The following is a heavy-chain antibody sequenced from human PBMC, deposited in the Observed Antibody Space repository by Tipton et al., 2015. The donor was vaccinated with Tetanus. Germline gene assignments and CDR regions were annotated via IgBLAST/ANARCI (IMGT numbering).Heavy chain of an antibody. D-gene: IGHD3-10*01. CDR1: GDSVSSNSAA. Sequence: VKPSQTLSLTCAISGDSVSSNSAAWNWIRQSPSRGLEWLGRTYYRSKWYNDYAVSVKSRITINPDTSKNQFSLQLNSVTPGDAAVYYCASHYGSGSDDAFDIWGQGTMVTVSS. J-gene: IGHJ3*02. CDR3: ASHYGSGSDDAFDI. V-gene: IGHV6-1*01. CDR2: TYYRSKWYN.